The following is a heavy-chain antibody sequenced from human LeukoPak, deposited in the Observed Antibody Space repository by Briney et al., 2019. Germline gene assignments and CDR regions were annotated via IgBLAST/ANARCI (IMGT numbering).Heavy chain of an antibody. CDR2: IYTSGTT. CDR3: ARDPEWGSSWYY. J-gene: IGHJ4*02. D-gene: IGHD6-13*01. V-gene: IGHV4-61*02. Sequence: SETLSLTCTVSGGSISSGSYYWSWIRQPAGKGLEWIGRIYTSGTTYYNPSLKSRVSLSLDTSKNQFSLKLSSVTAADTAVYYCARDPEWGSSWYYWGQGTLVTVSS. CDR1: GGSISSGSYY.